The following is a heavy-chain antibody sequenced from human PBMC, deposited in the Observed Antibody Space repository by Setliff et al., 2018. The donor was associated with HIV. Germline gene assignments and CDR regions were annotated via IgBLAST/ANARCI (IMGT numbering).Heavy chain of an antibody. CDR2: IYHSGST. CDR1: GYSISSGYY. CDR3: ARAVRGVVVTNMYYYYGMDV. Sequence: SETLSLTCTVSGYSISSGYYWGWIRQPPGKGLEWIGSIYHSGSTYYNPSLKSRVTISVDTSKNQFSLKLSSVTAADTAVYYCARAVRGVVVTNMYYYYGMDVWGQGTTVTVSS. D-gene: IGHD2-21*02. J-gene: IGHJ6*02. V-gene: IGHV4-38-2*02.